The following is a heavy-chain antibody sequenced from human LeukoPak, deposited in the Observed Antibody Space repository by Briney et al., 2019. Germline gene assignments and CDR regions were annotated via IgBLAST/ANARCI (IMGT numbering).Heavy chain of an antibody. CDR2: INPNSGGT. Sequence: ASVKVSCKASGYTFTGYYMHWVRQAPGQGLEWVGWINPNSGGTNYAQKFQGRVTMTRDTSISTAYMELSRLRSDDTAVYYCARFSRIQWLPPFARDAFDIWGQGTMVTVSS. CDR3: ARFSRIQWLPPFARDAFDI. V-gene: IGHV1-2*02. J-gene: IGHJ3*02. D-gene: IGHD3-22*01. CDR1: GYTFTGYY.